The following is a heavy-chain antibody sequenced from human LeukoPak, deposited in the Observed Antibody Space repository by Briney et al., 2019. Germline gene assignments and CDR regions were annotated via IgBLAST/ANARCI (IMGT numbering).Heavy chain of an antibody. CDR3: ARDNVLGVTKDAFDI. Sequence: SETLSLTCAVYGGSFSGYYWSWIRQPPGKGLEWIGEINHSGSTNYNPSLKSRVTISVDTSKNQFSLWLSSVTAADTAVYYCARDNVLGVTKDAFDIWGQGTMVTVSS. CDR1: GGSFSGYY. J-gene: IGHJ3*02. CDR2: INHSGST. D-gene: IGHD3-10*02. V-gene: IGHV4-34*01.